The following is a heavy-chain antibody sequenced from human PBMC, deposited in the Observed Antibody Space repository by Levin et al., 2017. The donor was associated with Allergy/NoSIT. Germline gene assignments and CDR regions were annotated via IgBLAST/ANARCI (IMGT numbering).Heavy chain of an antibody. D-gene: IGHD3-3*01. CDR1: GFTFSSYS. CDR2: ISSSSSYI. V-gene: IGHV3-21*01. Sequence: GESLKISCAASGFTFSSYSMNWVRQAPGKGLEWVSSISSSSSYIYYADSVKGRFTISRDNAKNSLYLQMNSLRAEDTAVYYCARDTIFASHGMDGWGQGTTVTVSS. J-gene: IGHJ6*02. CDR3: ARDTIFASHGMDG.